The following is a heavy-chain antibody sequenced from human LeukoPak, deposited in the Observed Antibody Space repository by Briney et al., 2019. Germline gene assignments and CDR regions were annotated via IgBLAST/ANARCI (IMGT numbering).Heavy chain of an antibody. CDR1: GFTFSSYG. Sequence: PGRSLRLSCAASGFTFSSYGMHWVRQAPGKGLEWVAVISYDGSNKYYADSVKGRFTISRDNSKNTLYLQMNSLRAEDTAVYYCAKSPTRGVIPSPFDYWGQGTPVTVSS. CDR2: ISYDGSNK. J-gene: IGHJ4*02. D-gene: IGHD3-10*01. CDR3: AKSPTRGVIPSPFDY. V-gene: IGHV3-30*18.